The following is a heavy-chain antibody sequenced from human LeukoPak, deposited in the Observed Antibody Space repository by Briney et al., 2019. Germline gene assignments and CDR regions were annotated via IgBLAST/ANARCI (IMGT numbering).Heavy chain of an antibody. V-gene: IGHV3-21*01. CDR2: ISSSSDYI. J-gene: IGHJ4*02. CDR3: ARGSSWSDY. D-gene: IGHD6-13*01. Sequence: PGGSLRLSCAASGFTFSSFSMNWVRQAPGKGLEWVSSISSSSDYIYYADSVKSRFTISRDNAKNSLYLQMNSLRAEDTAVYYCARGSSWSDYWGQGTLVTVSS. CDR1: GFTFSSFS.